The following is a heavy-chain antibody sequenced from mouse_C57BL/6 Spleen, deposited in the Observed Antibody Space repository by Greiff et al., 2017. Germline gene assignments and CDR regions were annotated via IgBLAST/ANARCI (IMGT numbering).Heavy chain of an antibody. CDR2: ISDGGSNT. Sequence: EVKLVESGGGLVKPGGSLKLSCAASGFTFSSYAMSWVRQTPEKRLEWVATISDGGSNTYYPDNVKGRLTISRDNAENNLYLQMSQLESEDTAMYYCASSSGGNGVDYWGQGTTLAVSS. D-gene: IGHD1-1*02. CDR3: ASSSGGNGVDY. CDR1: GFTFSSYA. J-gene: IGHJ2*01. V-gene: IGHV5-4*03.